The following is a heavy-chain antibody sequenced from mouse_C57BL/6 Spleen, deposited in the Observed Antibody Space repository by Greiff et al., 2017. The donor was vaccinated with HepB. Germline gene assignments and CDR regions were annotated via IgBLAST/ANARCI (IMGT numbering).Heavy chain of an antibody. Sequence: EVQLVESGGGLVQPKGSLKLSCAASGFSFNTYAMNWVRQAPGKGLEWVARIRSKSNNYATYYADSVKDRFTISRDDSESMLYLQMNNLKTEDTAMYYCVSGTEAAQATFYAMDYWGQGTSVTVSS. CDR1: GFSFNTYA. CDR3: VSGTEAAQATFYAMDY. J-gene: IGHJ4*01. D-gene: IGHD3-2*02. V-gene: IGHV10-1*01. CDR2: IRSKSNNYAT.